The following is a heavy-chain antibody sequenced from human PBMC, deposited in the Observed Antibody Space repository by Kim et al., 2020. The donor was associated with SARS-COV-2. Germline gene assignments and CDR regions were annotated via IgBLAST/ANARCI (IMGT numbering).Heavy chain of an antibody. Sequence: YYNPPLKSRVTISVDTSKNQFSLKLSSVTAADTAVYYCARGRGAAAGIDYWGQGTLVTVSS. D-gene: IGHD6-13*01. CDR3: ARGRGAAAGIDY. V-gene: IGHV4-30-2*05. J-gene: IGHJ4*02.